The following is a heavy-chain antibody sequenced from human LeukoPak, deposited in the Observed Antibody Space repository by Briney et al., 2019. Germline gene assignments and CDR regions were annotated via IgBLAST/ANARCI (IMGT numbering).Heavy chain of an antibody. CDR3: AKGQLGYMDV. Sequence: GRSLRLSCAASGFTFDDYAMHWVRQAPGKGLEWVSGISWNSGSIGYTDSVKGRFTISRDNAKNSLYLQMNSLRAEDTALYYCAKGQLGYMDVWGKGTTVTVSS. V-gene: IGHV3-9*01. D-gene: IGHD6-6*01. J-gene: IGHJ6*03. CDR2: ISWNSGSI. CDR1: GFTFDDYA.